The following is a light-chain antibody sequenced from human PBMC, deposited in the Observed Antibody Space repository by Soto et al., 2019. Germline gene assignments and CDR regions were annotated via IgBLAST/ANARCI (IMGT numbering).Light chain of an antibody. Sequence: EVVMTQSPATLSVSPGERATLSCRASRGIGSTLAWYQQKPGQAPRLLIYGASSRATGIPDRFSGSGSGTDFTLTISRLEPADFAVYYCQQYGSSPLTFGGGTKVDIK. CDR3: QQYGSSPLT. J-gene: IGKJ4*01. CDR2: GAS. V-gene: IGKV3-20*01. CDR1: RGIGST.